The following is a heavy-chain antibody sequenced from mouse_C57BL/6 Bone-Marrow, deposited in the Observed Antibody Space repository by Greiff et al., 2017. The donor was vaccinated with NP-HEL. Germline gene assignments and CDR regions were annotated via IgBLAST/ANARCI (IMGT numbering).Heavy chain of an antibody. CDR2: IDPSDSET. J-gene: IGHJ2*01. CDR3: AREEIYYGYYFDY. Sequence: QVHVKQPGAELVRPGSSVKLSCKASGYTFTSYWMHWVKQRPIQGLEWIGNIDPSDSETHYNQKFKDKATLTVDKSSSTAYMQLSSLTSEDSAVYYCAREEIYYGYYFDYWGQGTTLTVSS. D-gene: IGHD2-2*01. V-gene: IGHV1-52*01. CDR1: GYTFTSYW.